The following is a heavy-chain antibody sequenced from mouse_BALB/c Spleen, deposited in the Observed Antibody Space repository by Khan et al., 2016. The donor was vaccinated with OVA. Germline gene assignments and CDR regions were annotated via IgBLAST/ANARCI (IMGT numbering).Heavy chain of an antibody. D-gene: IGHD1-1*01. J-gene: IGHJ1*01. Sequence: EVQLQESGPGLVKPSQSLSLTCTVTGYSITSDYAWNWIRQFPGNKLEWMGYISYRGSTNYNPSLKSRISITRDTSRHQFFLQLNSVTTEDTATYYCARRYYYGHWYFDVWGEGTTVTVSS. V-gene: IGHV3-2*02. CDR2: ISYRGST. CDR3: ARRYYYGHWYFDV. CDR1: GYSITSDYA.